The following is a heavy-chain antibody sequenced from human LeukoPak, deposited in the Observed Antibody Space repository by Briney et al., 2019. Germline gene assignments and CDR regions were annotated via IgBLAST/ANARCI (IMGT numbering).Heavy chain of an antibody. CDR2: IDPGDSDT. Sequence: PGDSLNITSKGSGYSCKSYWFGWVTQLIATIQEWMGIIDPGDSDTKYSPPFQGQVTFSADRSISTAYLQWSSLRASDTAMYYCARLNDGFDIWGQGTMVTVSS. J-gene: IGHJ3*02. V-gene: IGHV5-51*01. CDR1: GYSCKSYW. CDR3: ARLNDGFDI.